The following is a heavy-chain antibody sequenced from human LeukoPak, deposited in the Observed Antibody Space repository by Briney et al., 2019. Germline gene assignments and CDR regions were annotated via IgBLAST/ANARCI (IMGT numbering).Heavy chain of an antibody. CDR2: INPNSGGT. CDR3: ARVEHGLPGMDV. CDR1: GYTFTGYY. Sequence: ASVKVSCKASGYTFTGYYMHWVRQAPGQGLEWMGWINPNSGGTNYAQKFQGRVTMTRDTSISTAYMELSRLRSDDTAVYYCARVEHGLPGMDVWGQGTTVTVSS. V-gene: IGHV1-2*02. D-gene: IGHD2-15*01. J-gene: IGHJ6*02.